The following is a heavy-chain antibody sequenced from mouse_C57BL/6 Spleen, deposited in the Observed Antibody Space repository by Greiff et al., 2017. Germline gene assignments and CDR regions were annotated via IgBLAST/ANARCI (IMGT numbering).Heavy chain of an antibody. CDR1: GYTFTDYY. V-gene: IGHV1-19*01. CDR3: ARSSNYAMDY. J-gene: IGHJ4*01. CDR2: INPYNGGT. Sequence: EVKLVESGPVLVKPGASVKMSCKASGYTFTDYYMNWVKQSHGKSLEWIGVINPYNGGTSYNQKFKGKATLTVDKSSSTAYMELNSLTSEDSAVYYCARSSNYAMDYWGQGTSVTVSS.